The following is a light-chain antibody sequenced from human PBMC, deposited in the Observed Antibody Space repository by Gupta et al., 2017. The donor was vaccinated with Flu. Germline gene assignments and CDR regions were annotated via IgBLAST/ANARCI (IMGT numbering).Light chain of an antibody. Sequence: PSALSASVGDRVTITCRASQSISSYLNWYQQKPGKAPKLLIYAASSWQSGVPARFSGSGSRTXFTLTIXRLQPEDFATYYCQQSDSTPYTFGXGTKLEIK. CDR2: AAS. CDR1: QSISSY. J-gene: IGKJ2*01. CDR3: QQSDSTPYT. V-gene: IGKV1-39*01.